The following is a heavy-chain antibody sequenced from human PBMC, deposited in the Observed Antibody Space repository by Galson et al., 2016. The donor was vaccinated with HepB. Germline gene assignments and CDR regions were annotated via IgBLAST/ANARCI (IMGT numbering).Heavy chain of an antibody. V-gene: IGHV3-53*01. J-gene: IGHJ6*02. CDR3: ATNIAATGTSHYYGMDV. D-gene: IGHD6-13*01. Sequence: SLRLSCAASGFSVSSTYMSWVRRAPGRGLEWVSILYSGSATFYANSVRGRFTISRDTSKNTLFLQMNSLTVADTAVYYCATNIAATGTSHYYGMDVWGRGTTVTVSS. CDR2: LYSGSAT. CDR1: GFSVSSTY.